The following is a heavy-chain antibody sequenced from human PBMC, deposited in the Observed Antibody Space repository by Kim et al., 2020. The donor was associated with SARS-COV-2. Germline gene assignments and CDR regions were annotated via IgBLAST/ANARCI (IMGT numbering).Heavy chain of an antibody. V-gene: IGHV4-31*02. CDR3: ARDRRITMVRGVLGWFDP. Sequence: SRVTISVDTSKNQFSMKLSSVTAADTAVYYCARDRRITMVRGVLGWFDPWGQGTLVTVSS. D-gene: IGHD3-10*01. J-gene: IGHJ5*02.